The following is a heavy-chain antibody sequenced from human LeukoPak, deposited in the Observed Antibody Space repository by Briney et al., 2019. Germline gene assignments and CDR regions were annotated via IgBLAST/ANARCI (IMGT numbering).Heavy chain of an antibody. CDR3: ARDRYTGRGYFDL. D-gene: IGHD1-26*01. Sequence: PSETLSLTCAVSGGSISSGGYSWSWIRQPPGKGLEWIGYIYYSGSTNYNPSLKSRVTISVDTSKNQFSLKLSSVTAADTAVYYCARDRYTGRGYFDLWGRGTLVTVSS. CDR1: GGSISSGGYS. CDR2: IYYSGST. J-gene: IGHJ2*01. V-gene: IGHV4-61*08.